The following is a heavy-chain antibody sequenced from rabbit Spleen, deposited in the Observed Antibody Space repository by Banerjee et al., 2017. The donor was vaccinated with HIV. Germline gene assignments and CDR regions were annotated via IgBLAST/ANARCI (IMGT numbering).Heavy chain of an antibody. D-gene: IGHD8-1*01. Sequence: QEQLVESGGGLVQPEGSLTLTCTASGFSFGDRDVMCWVRQAPGKGLEWIACIYNGDGSTYDASWAKGRFTISKTSSTTVTLQMTSLTAADTANYFCARDTGSSFSSYGMDLWGPGTLVTVS. CDR3: ARDTGSSFSSYGMDL. CDR2: IYNGDGST. V-gene: IGHV1S45*01. CDR1: GFSFGDRDV. J-gene: IGHJ6*01.